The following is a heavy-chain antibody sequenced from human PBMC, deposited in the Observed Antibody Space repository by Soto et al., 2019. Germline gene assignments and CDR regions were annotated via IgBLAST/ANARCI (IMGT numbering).Heavy chain of an antibody. CDR3: ARGTELLWFGELSQYFDY. CDR2: IYPGDSDT. D-gene: IGHD3-10*01. V-gene: IGHV5-51*01. J-gene: IGHJ4*02. CDR1: GYSFTSYW. Sequence: PGESLKISCKGSGYSFTSYWIGWVRQMPGKGLEWMGIIYPGDSDTRYSPSFQGQVTISADKSISTAYLQWSSLKASDTAMYYCARGTELLWFGELSQYFDYWGQGTLVTVSS.